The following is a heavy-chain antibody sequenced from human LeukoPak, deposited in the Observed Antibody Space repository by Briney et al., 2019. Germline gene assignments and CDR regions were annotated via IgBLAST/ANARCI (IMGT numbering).Heavy chain of an antibody. D-gene: IGHD2-15*01. V-gene: IGHV4-59*01. CDR1: GDSISGYY. Sequence: PSETLSLTCTVSGDSISGYYWTWIRQPPGKGLEWIGYTHYSGSTRYNPSLKSRVTMSVDTSKNQVSLKLSSVTAADTAVYYCARFCSGGSCPDYWGQGTLVTVS. CDR2: THYSGST. CDR3: ARFCSGGSCPDY. J-gene: IGHJ4*02.